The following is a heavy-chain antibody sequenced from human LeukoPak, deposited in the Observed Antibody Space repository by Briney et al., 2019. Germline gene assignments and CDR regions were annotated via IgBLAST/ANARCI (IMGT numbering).Heavy chain of an antibody. D-gene: IGHD3-22*01. J-gene: IGHJ4*02. CDR1: GGTFSNYA. Sequence: SVKVSCKASGGTFSNYAISWVRQAPGQGLEWMGRIISTLNIANYAQEFQGRVTITADKSTSTVYMELSSLRSEDTAVYYCARTLNYDSSGYPFDYWGQGTLVTVSS. CDR2: IISTLNIA. CDR3: ARTLNYDSSGYPFDY. V-gene: IGHV1-69*04.